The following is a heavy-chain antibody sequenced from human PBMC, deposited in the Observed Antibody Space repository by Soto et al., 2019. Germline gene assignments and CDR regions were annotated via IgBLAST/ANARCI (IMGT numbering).Heavy chain of an antibody. Sequence: QVQLVQSGAEVKKPGASVKVSCKASGYTFTSYAISWVRQAPGQGLEWMGWISAYNGNTNYAQKLQGRVTMTTDTPESRAYMELRILRADDTAVYYCGRGLFWECVDSFDFWGQGTLVHVSS. CDR2: ISAYNGNT. J-gene: IGHJ4*02. V-gene: IGHV1-18*01. CDR3: GRGLFWECVDSFDF. D-gene: IGHD3-10*02. CDR1: GYTFTSYA.